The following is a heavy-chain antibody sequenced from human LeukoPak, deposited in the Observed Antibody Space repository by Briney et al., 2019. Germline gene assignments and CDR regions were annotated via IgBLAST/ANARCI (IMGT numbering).Heavy chain of an antibody. CDR1: GGSISSSSYY. J-gene: IGHJ4*02. Sequence: PSETLSLTCTVSGGSISSSSYYWGWIRQPPGKGLEWFGRIYYSGSTYYNPSLKSRVTISVDTSKNQFSLKLSSVTAADTAVYYCARDHPHADYWGQGTLVTVSS. CDR3: ARDHPHADY. CDR2: IYYSGST. V-gene: IGHV4-39*07.